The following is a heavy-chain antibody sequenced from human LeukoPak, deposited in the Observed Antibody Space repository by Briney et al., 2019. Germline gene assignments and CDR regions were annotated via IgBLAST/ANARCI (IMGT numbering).Heavy chain of an antibody. Sequence: GRSLRLSCAASGFTFSRYAMHWVRQAPGKGLEWVAVISYDGSNKYYAGSVKGRFTISRDNSKNTLYLQMNSLRAEDTAVYYCAKRSDYYDSSGYDIWGQGTMVTVSS. D-gene: IGHD3-22*01. CDR2: ISYDGSNK. CDR1: GFTFSRYA. J-gene: IGHJ3*02. V-gene: IGHV3-30-3*02. CDR3: AKRSDYYDSSGYDI.